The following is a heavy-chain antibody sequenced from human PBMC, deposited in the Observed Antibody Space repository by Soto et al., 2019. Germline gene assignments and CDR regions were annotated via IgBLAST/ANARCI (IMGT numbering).Heavy chain of an antibody. CDR1: GGSISDFY. CDR2: IYYTGST. J-gene: IGHJ4*02. CDR3: AKASQYTDSSGYYSELHFFDY. Sequence: SETLSLTCTVSGGSISDFYWSWIRHPPGKGLEWIGYIYYTGSTNYNPSLKSRVSISVDTSKRQSSLKLSSVTAADTAVYYCAKASQYTDSSGYYSELHFFDYWGQGSLVTVSS. V-gene: IGHV4-59*01. D-gene: IGHD3-22*01.